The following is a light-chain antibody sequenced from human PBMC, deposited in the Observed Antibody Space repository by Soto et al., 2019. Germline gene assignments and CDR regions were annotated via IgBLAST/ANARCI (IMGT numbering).Light chain of an antibody. CDR3: QQSYNTLWT. J-gene: IGKJ1*01. V-gene: IGKV1-39*01. Sequence: DLQMTQSPSSLSASVGDRVTITCRASQSISRYLNWYQHKPGKAPKLLIYTASNLQSGVPSRFSGGGSGTDFTLTISSLQPEDFATYYCQQSYNTLWTFGQGTKVEIK. CDR1: QSISRY. CDR2: TAS.